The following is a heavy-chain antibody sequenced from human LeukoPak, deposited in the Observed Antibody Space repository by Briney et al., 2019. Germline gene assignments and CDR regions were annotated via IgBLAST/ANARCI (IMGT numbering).Heavy chain of an antibody. CDR2: INSDGSST. CDR1: GYTFSGYW. Sequence: GGSLRLSCAASGYTFSGYWMHWVRQAPGEGLVWVSRINSDGSSTSYADSVKGRFTISRDNAKNTLYLQMNSLRAEDTAVYYCARNVLRVVDYYYYGMDVWGQGTTVTVSS. V-gene: IGHV3-74*01. CDR3: ARNVLRVVDYYYYGMDV. D-gene: IGHD3-3*01. J-gene: IGHJ6*02.